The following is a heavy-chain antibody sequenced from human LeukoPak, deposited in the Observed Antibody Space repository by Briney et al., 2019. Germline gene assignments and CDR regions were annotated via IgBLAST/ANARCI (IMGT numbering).Heavy chain of an antibody. CDR1: GFTFNTYW. Sequence: GGSLRLSCAASGFTFNTYWMHWVRQAPEGGLVWIALISSDGTYSAYADSVKGRFTISGDNAKNTVYLQMNSLSAEDTAMYYCVRREAGGSNSWFYFDYWGQGTLVSVSS. D-gene: IGHD6-13*01. CDR2: ISSDGTYS. J-gene: IGHJ4*02. V-gene: IGHV3-74*03. CDR3: VRREAGGSNSWFYFDY.